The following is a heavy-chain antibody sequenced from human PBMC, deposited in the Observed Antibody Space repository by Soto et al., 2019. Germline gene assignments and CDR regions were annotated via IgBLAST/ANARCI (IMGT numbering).Heavy chain of an antibody. Sequence: QVQLVQSGAEVKKPGASVKVSCKASGYIFSSYGISWVRQAPGQGLEWMGCISADNANTNYAQKFQGRVTMTTDTTTSTAYMELRSLRSDDTAVYYCARDSRWERSLQFGDYWGQGTLVTVSS. V-gene: IGHV1-18*01. CDR2: ISADNANT. J-gene: IGHJ4*02. CDR1: GYIFSSYG. CDR3: ARDSRWERSLQFGDY. D-gene: IGHD1-26*01.